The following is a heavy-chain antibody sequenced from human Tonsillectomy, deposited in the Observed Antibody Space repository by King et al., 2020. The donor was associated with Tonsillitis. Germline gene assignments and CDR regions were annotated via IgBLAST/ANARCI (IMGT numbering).Heavy chain of an antibody. CDR3: ARNPPTAPQARSWVDH. Sequence: VQLQESGPGLVKPSETLSLTCTVSGGSISTYYWSWIRQPPGKGLEWIGYIYYSGSTKYNPPLKSRVTISLDTSKNQFYLQLSSVTAADSAVYYCARNPPTAPQARSWVDHWGQGTLVTVSS. CDR1: GGSISTYY. V-gene: IGHV4-59*01. CDR2: IYYSGST. J-gene: IGHJ5*02.